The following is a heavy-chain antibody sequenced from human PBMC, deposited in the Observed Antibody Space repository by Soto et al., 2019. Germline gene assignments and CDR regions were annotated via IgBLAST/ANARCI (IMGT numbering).Heavy chain of an antibody. D-gene: IGHD3-22*01. V-gene: IGHV3-7*01. Sequence: PGGSLRLSCAASGFTFSSYWMSWVRQAPGKGLEWVANIKQDGSEKYYVDSVKGRFTISRDNAKNSLYLQMDSLRADDTAVYYCARKNYYADSGFYDYWGQGALVTVSS. CDR1: GFTFSSYW. CDR2: IKQDGSEK. CDR3: ARKNYYADSGFYDY. J-gene: IGHJ4*02.